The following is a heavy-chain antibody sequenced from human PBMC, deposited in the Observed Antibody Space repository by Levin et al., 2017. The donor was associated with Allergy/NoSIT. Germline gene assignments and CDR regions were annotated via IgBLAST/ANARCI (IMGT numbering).Heavy chain of an antibody. CDR1: GFTFSSYG. Sequence: LSLTCAVSGFTFSSYGMQWVRQAPGKGLEWVAAISYDGSNKFYPDSVKGRFTISRDNSKDTLYLQMNSLRAEDTAVYYCAKDKSGGYAYYYGMDVWGQGTTVTVSS. CDR3: AKDKSGGYAYYYGMDV. CDR2: ISYDGSNK. J-gene: IGHJ6*02. V-gene: IGHV3-30*18. D-gene: IGHD5-12*01.